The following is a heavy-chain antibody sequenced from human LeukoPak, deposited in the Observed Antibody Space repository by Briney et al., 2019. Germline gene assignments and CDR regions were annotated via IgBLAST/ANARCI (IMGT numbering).Heavy chain of an antibody. CDR1: GFTFSSNS. CDR2: ISSSGTTI. J-gene: IGHJ4*02. V-gene: IGHV3-48*01. Sequence: GGSLRLSCAASGFTFSSNSMNWVRQAPGKGLEWISYISSSGTTIHYADSVRGRFSISRDNAKNSLYLQMNSLRAEDTAVYYCVRDLDYWGQGTLVTVSS. CDR3: VRDLDY.